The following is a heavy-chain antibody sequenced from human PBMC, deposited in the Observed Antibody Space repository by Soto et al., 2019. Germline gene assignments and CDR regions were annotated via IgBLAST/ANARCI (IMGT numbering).Heavy chain of an antibody. Sequence: EVQLLESGGGLVQPGGSLRLSCAASGFTFSTYALSWVRQAPGKGLEWVSAISGSGGTTYYADSVRGRFTISRDNSKNTLYLQMNSLRADDTAVYYCARSLSDSSGYHSRTFDYWGQGTLVTVSS. D-gene: IGHD3-22*01. CDR2: ISGSGGTT. J-gene: IGHJ4*02. V-gene: IGHV3-23*01. CDR3: ARSLSDSSGYHSRTFDY. CDR1: GFTFSTYA.